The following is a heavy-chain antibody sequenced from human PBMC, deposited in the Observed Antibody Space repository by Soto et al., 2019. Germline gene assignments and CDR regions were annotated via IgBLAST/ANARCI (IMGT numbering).Heavy chain of an antibody. CDR3: ARDYSSGWYGAFDI. J-gene: IGHJ3*02. V-gene: IGHV3-48*02. CDR1: GFTFSSYS. CDR2: INSISSII. Sequence: QPGGSLRLSCAASGFTFSSYSMNWVRQAPGKGLEWVSYINSISSIIYYADSVKGRFTISRDNAENSLYLQMNSLRDEDTAVYYCARDYSSGWYGAFDIWGQGTMVTVSS. D-gene: IGHD6-19*01.